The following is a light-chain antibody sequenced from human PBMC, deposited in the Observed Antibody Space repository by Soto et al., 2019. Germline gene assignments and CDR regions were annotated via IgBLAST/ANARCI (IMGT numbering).Light chain of an antibody. V-gene: IGKV3-15*01. Sequence: IIVTQSPATRSVSPGERATLSCRASQSVSSNLAWYQQRPGQAPRLLIYGASTWATGIPARFSGSGSGTEFTLTISSLQSEDFAVYACQQYNNWPPWTFGQGTQVDIK. CDR1: QSVSSN. CDR3: QQYNNWPPWT. J-gene: IGKJ1*01. CDR2: GAS.